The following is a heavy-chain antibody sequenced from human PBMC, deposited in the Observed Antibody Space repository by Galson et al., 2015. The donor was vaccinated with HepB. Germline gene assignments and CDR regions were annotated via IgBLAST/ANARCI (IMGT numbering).Heavy chain of an antibody. V-gene: IGHV3-23*01. Sequence: SLRLSCAASGFIFSTHAMSWVRQAPGKGLEWVSSISNSADSTYYADSVKGRFTISGDNSKDTLFLQMNSLRAEDTAVYYCAKEVGATRAWSDYWGQGTLVTVSS. CDR1: GFIFSTHA. D-gene: IGHD1-26*01. CDR2: ISNSADST. CDR3: AKEVGATRAWSDY. J-gene: IGHJ4*02.